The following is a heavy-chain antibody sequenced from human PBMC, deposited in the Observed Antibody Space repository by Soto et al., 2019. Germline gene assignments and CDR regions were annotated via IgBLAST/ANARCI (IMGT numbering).Heavy chain of an antibody. CDR3: ARGFSMSDTSDKDRFYFYYGLNV. CDR1: GGSIISVQW. CDR2: IYESGIT. D-gene: IGHD3-10*02. Sequence: SETLSLTCAVSGGSIISVQWWTWVRQSPGKGLEWVGEIYESGITNYNPSLNGRLSISMDQSKNQFSLKLTSVTAADTALYFCARGFSMSDTSDKDRFYFYYGLNVWGQGTTVTVSS. J-gene: IGHJ6*02. V-gene: IGHV4-4*02.